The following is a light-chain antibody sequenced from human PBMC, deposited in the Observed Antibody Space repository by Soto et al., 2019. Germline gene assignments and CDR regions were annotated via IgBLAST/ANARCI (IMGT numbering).Light chain of an antibody. J-gene: IGKJ4*01. Sequence: EIVMTQSPATLSVSPGERATLSCRASQSIDNYLAWYQQKPCQAPRLLIYGASTRATGIPVSFSGSGSGTLFTLTINSLQSEDLAVYYCHQYHKWPPLTFGGGTKVEIK. CDR3: HQYHKWPPLT. CDR1: QSIDNY. CDR2: GAS. V-gene: IGKV3-15*01.